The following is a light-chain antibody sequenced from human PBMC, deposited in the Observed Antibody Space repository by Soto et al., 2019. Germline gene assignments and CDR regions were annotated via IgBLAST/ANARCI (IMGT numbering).Light chain of an antibody. J-gene: IGLJ1*01. Sequence: QSALTQPPSVSGTPGQRVTVSCSGSSSNIGSNTVSWYQQLPGTAPKLLIYNTNQRPSGVPDRFSGSKSGTSASLAIRGLQSEDEAEYYCAAWDDSLIGFYVFGAGTKVT. V-gene: IGLV1-44*01. CDR2: NTN. CDR1: SSNIGSNT. CDR3: AAWDDSLIGFYV.